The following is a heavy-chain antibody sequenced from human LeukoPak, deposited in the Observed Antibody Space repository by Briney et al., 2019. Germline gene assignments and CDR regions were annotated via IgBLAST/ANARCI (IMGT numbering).Heavy chain of an antibody. D-gene: IGHD6-13*01. V-gene: IGHV4-61*02. J-gene: IGHJ4*02. CDR1: GGSISSGSYY. CDR3: ARRSSSWAFDY. CDR2: IYTSGST. Sequence: SETLSLTCTVSGGSISSGSYYWSWIRQPAGKGLEWIGRIYTSGSTNYNPSLKSRVTMSVDTSKNQFSLKLSSVTAADTAVYYCARRSSSWAFDYWGQGTLVTVSS.